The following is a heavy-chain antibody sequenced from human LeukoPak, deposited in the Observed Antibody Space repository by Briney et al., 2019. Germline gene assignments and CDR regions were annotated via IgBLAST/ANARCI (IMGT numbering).Heavy chain of an antibody. CDR1: GGTFSSYA. CDR2: IIPILGIA. CDR3: ARDGHYDFWSGYYRGFDY. V-gene: IGHV1-69*04. J-gene: IGHJ4*02. Sequence: SVKVSCKASGGTFSSYAISWVRQAPGQGLEWMGRIIPILGIASYAQKFQGRVTITADKSTSTAYMELSSLRSEDTAVYYCARDGHYDFWSGYYRGFDYWGQGTLVTVSS. D-gene: IGHD3-3*01.